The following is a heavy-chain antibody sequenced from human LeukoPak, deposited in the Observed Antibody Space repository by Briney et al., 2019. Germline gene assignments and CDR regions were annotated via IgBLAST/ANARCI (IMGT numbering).Heavy chain of an antibody. J-gene: IGHJ4*02. D-gene: IGHD6-6*01. CDR1: GFIFRDAY. V-gene: IGHV3-15*01. CDR2: IKTKSDRGTT. Sequence: GGSLRLSCVAFGFIFRDAYMNWVRQAPGKGLEWVGRIKTKSDRGTTDYAAPVKGRFTITRDDSKSTLYLQMDSLKTDDTAIYYCTTGHYSTSGDYWGQGTLVTVSS. CDR3: TTGHYSTSGDY.